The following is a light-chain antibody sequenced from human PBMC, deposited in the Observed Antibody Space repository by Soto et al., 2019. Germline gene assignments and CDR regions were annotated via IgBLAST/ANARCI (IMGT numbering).Light chain of an antibody. CDR3: QQRSNSFT. J-gene: IGKJ3*01. CDR1: QSVSSY. Sequence: EIVLTQSPATLSLSPGERATLSCRASQSVSSYLAWYQQKPGQAPRLLIYDASNRATGIPARFSGSGSGTDFPPTISILEPEDFAVYYCQQRSNSFTFGPGTKVDIK. CDR2: DAS. V-gene: IGKV3-11*01.